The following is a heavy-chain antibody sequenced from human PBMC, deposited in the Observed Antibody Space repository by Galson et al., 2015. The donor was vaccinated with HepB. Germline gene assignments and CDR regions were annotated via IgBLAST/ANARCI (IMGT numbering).Heavy chain of an antibody. Sequence: SETLSLTCTVYGGSFRGYYWSWVRQPPGKALEWIGEINPSGSTNYSPSLKSRVTISLDTSKNHFSLKLSSVTAADTAVYYCARAWGEHVDTVMFYWGQGTLVTVSS. J-gene: IGHJ4*02. CDR2: INPSGST. D-gene: IGHD5-18*01. CDR3: ARAWGEHVDTVMFY. CDR1: GGSFRGYY. V-gene: IGHV4-34*01.